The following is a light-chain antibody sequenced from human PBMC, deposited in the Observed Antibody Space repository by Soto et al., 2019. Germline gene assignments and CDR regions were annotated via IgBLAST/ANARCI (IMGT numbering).Light chain of an antibody. CDR1: QSISSS. J-gene: IGKJ2*01. CDR3: QQRSTWPYT. Sequence: IVLTQSPVILSLSPGERATLPCRASQSISSSLGWYQQKPGQAPRLVIYDGSNRATGVSARFSGSGSGTDFTLTISSLEPEDFAVYYCQQRSTWPYTFGQGTKLEI. V-gene: IGKV3-11*01. CDR2: DGS.